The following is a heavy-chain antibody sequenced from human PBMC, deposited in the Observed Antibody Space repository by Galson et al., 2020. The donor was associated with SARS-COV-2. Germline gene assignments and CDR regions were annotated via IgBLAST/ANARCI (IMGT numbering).Heavy chain of an antibody. CDR1: GGSISSSSYY. V-gene: IGHV4-39*07. CDR3: ARSEPPYFQH. CDR2: IYYSGST. Sequence: SQTLSLTCTVSGGSISSSSYYWGWIRQPPGKGLEWIGSIYYSGSTYYNPSLKSRVTISVDTSKNQFSLKLSSVTAADTAVYYCARSEPPYFQHWGQGTLVTVSS. J-gene: IGHJ1*01.